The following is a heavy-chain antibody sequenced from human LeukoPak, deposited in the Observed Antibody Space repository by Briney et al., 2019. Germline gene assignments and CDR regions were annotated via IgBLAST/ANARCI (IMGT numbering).Heavy chain of an antibody. CDR1: RYSFTSYW. CDR3: ARGAAAEHDAFDI. Sequence: GESLKISCKGSRYSFTSYWIGWVRQMPGKGLEWMGIIYPGDSDTRYSPSFQGQVTISADKSISTAYLQWSSLKASDTAMYYCARGAAAEHDAFDIWGQGTMVTVSS. V-gene: IGHV5-51*01. J-gene: IGHJ3*02. D-gene: IGHD6-13*01. CDR2: IYPGDSDT.